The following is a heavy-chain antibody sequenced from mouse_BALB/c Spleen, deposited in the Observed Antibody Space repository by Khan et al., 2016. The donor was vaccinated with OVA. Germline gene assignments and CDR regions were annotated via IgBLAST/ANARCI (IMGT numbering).Heavy chain of an antibody. J-gene: IGHJ3*01. CDR2: ISNGGGST. D-gene: IGHD2-4*01. Sequence: EVQLVESGGVLVQPGGSLKLSCVASGFTFSSYTMSWVGQTPEKRLEWVAYISNGGGSTYYPVTVKGRFSISRDNAKNILYLQMSSLKSEDTALYYGARHEGLRFAYWSQGTLVTVSA. CDR3: ARHEGLRFAY. V-gene: IGHV5-12-2*01. CDR1: GFTFSSYT.